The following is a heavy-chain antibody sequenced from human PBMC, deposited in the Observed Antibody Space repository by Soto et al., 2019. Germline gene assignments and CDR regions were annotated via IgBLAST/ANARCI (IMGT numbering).Heavy chain of an antibody. V-gene: IGHV6-1*01. CDR1: GDSVSSNSAA. Sequence: PSPTLSLTCASSGDSVSSNSAAWNWIRQSPSRGLEWLGRTYYRSKWYNDYAVSVKSRITINPDTSKNQFSLQLNSVTPEDTAVYYCARDQSGIAVAGWAFDIWGQGTMVTVSS. CDR3: ARDQSGIAVAGWAFDI. D-gene: IGHD6-19*01. CDR2: TYYRSKWYN. J-gene: IGHJ3*02.